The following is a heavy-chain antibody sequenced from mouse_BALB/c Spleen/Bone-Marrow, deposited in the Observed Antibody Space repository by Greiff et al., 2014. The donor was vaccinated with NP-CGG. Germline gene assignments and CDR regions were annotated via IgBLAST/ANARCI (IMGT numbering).Heavy chain of an antibody. J-gene: IGHJ2*01. CDR3: GRYRLGTYFDY. D-gene: IGHD2-14*01. CDR2: VDPANGNT. V-gene: IGHV14-3*02. Sequence: VQLKESGAELVKPGASVKLSCTASGFNIKDTYMHWVKQRPEQGLEWIGRVDPANGNTKYDPKFQGKATITADTSSNTAYLQLSSMTSEDTAVYYCGRYRLGTYFDYWGQGTTLTVSS. CDR1: GFNIKDTY.